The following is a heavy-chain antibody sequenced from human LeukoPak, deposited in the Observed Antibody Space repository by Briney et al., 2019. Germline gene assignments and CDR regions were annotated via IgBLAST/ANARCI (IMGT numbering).Heavy chain of an antibody. D-gene: IGHD6-13*01. CDR2: ISHSGSA. CDR1: GYSISSGYY. J-gene: IGHJ4*02. CDR3: ARNLSGAANL. V-gene: IGHV4-38-2*02. Sequence: PSETLSLTCTVSGYSISSGYYSAWIRQSPGKGLEWIGSISHSGSASYNPSLNSRVTISVDTSKNQFALKLRSVTAADTAVYFCARNLSGAANLWGQGTLVTVSS.